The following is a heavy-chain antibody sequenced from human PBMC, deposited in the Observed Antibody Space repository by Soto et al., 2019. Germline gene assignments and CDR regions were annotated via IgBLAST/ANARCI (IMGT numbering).Heavy chain of an antibody. V-gene: IGHV1-2*02. CDR2: INPNSGGT. D-gene: IGHD2-2*01. CDR3: ARYCSSTSCWGSGMDV. J-gene: IGHJ6*02. Sequence: GASVKVSCKASGYTFTGYYMHWVRQAPGQGLEWMGWINPNSGGTNYAQKFQGRVTMTRDTSISTAYMELSRLRSDDTAVYYCARYCSSTSCWGSGMDVWGQGTTVTVSS. CDR1: GYTFTGYY.